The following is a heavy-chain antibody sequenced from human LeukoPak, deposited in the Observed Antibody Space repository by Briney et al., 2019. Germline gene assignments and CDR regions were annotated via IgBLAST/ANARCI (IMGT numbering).Heavy chain of an antibody. J-gene: IGHJ4*02. D-gene: IGHD3-3*01. CDR3: AKARFGVLIRWDY. CDR1: GFTFSSYA. CDR2: ISGGGGST. V-gene: IGHV3-23*01. Sequence: PGGSLRLSCAASGFTFSSYAMSWVRQAPRKGLEWVSVISGGGGSTYYADSVQGRFTISRDNSKSTLYLQMNSLRAEDTAIYYCAKARFGVLIRWDYWGQGTLVTVSS.